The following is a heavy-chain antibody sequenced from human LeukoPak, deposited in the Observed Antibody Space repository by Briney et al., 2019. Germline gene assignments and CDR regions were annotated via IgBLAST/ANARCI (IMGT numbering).Heavy chain of an antibody. CDR1: GYTFTSYD. V-gene: IGHV1-8*03. J-gene: IGHJ3*02. CDR3: ARLQRYFDAFDI. CDR2: MNPNSGNT. D-gene: IGHD3-9*01. Sequence: ASVKVSCKASGYTFTSYDINWVRQATGQGLEWMGWMNPNSGNTGYAQKLQGRVTITRNTSISTAYMELSSLRSEDTAVYYCARLQRYFDAFDIWGQGTMVTVSS.